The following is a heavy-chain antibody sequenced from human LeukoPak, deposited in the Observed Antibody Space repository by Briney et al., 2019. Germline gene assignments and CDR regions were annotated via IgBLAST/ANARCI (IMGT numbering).Heavy chain of an antibody. CDR3: ARAGYCSGGSCIRIGWFDP. CDR2: IKQDGSEK. D-gene: IGHD2-15*01. V-gene: IGHV3-7*01. Sequence: GGSLRLSCAASGFTSSSYWMSWVRQAPGKGLEWVANIKQDGSEKYYVDSVKGRFTISRDNAKNSLYLQMNSLRAEDTAVYYCARAGYCSGGSCIRIGWFDPWGQGTLVTVSS. J-gene: IGHJ5*02. CDR1: GFTSSSYW.